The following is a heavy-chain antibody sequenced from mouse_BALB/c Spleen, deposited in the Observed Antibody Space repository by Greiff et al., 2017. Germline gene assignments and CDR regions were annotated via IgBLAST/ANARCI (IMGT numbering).Heavy chain of an antibody. J-gene: IGHJ3*01. D-gene: IGHD2-4*01. V-gene: IGHV1-39*01. CDR1: GYSFTDYI. CDR3: ARRDYDGTWFAY. Sequence: VQLQQTGPELVKPGASVKISCKASGYSFTDYIMLWVKQSHGKSLEWIGNINPYYGSTSYNLKFKGKATLTVDKSSSTAYMQLNSLTSEDSAVYYCARRDYDGTWFAYWGQGTLVTVSA. CDR2: INPYYGST.